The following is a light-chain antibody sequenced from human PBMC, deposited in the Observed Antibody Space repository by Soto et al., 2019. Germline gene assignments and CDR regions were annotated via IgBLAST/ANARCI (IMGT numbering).Light chain of an antibody. Sequence: QTVVTQEPSFSVSPGGTVTLTCGLSSGSVSTSNYPGWYQQTPGQAPRTLIYSTNTRSSGVPDRFSGSILGNKAALTITGAQADDESDYYCVLYMGSGIPGVFGGGTKVTVL. J-gene: IGLJ3*02. V-gene: IGLV8-61*01. CDR1: SGSVSTSNY. CDR3: VLYMGSGIPGV. CDR2: STN.